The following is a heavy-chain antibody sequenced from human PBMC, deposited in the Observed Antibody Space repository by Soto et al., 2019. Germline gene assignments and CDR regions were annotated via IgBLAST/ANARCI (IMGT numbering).Heavy chain of an antibody. Sequence: EVQLLESGGGLVQPGGSLRLSCAASGFTFNNFAMNWVRQAPGKGLQWVSTISGSAASTFYADSVKGRFTISRDNLKNTMFLQMNILRVEDTAIYYCAKERRYYGSGNDLSGFDVWGQGTMFTVSS. CDR3: AKERRYYGSGNDLSGFDV. V-gene: IGHV3-23*01. CDR2: ISGSAAST. D-gene: IGHD3-10*01. J-gene: IGHJ3*01. CDR1: GFTFNNFA.